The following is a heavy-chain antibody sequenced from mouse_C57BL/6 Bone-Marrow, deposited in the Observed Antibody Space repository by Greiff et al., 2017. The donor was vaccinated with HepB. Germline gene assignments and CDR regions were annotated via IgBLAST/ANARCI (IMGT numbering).Heavy chain of an antibody. CDR2: IDPEDGET. D-gene: IGHD4-1*01. V-gene: IGHV14-2*01. CDR1: GFNIKDYY. Sequence: VQLQQSGAELVKPGASVKLSCTASGFNIKDYYMHWVKQRTEQGLEWIGRIDPEDGETKYAPKFQGKATITADTSSNTASLQLSSLTSEDTAVYYCARKLEYYFDYWGQGTTLTVSS. CDR3: ARKLEYYFDY. J-gene: IGHJ2*01.